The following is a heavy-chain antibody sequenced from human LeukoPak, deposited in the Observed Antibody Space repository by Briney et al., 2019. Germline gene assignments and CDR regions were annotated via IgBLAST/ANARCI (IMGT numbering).Heavy chain of an antibody. Sequence: PSETLSLTCAVYGGSFSSYYWSWIRQPAGKGLEWIGRIYTSGSTNYNPSLKSRVTMSVDTSKNQFSLKLSSVTAADTAVYYCARSYIVVPAAVIDLNWFGPWGQGTLVTVSS. CDR3: ARSYIVVPAAVIDLNWFGP. D-gene: IGHD2-2*01. CDR1: GGSFSSYY. J-gene: IGHJ5*02. CDR2: IYTSGST. V-gene: IGHV4-59*10.